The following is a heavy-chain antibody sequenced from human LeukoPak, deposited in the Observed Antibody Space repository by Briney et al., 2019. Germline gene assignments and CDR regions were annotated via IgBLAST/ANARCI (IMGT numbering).Heavy chain of an antibody. CDR1: GFTFSTYA. V-gene: IGHV3-23*01. CDR3: ARDRRASGWSDYFDY. CDR2: ISGSGGST. Sequence: GGSLRLSCVASGFTFSTYAMSWVRQAPGKGLEWVSAISGSGGSTHYAESVKGRFTISRDNAKNSLYLQMNSLRAEDTAVYYCARDRRASGWSDYFDYWGQGTLVTVSS. J-gene: IGHJ4*02. D-gene: IGHD6-19*01.